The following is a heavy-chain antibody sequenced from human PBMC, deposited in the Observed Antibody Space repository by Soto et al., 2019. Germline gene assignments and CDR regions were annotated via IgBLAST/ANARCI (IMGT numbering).Heavy chain of an antibody. D-gene: IGHD5-12*01. CDR2: IWYDGSNK. CDR3: ARFGYTTEAH. CDR1: GCIFSDFG. V-gene: IGHV3-33*01. Sequence: PGGSLRLSWGGSGCIFSDFGSHWVRQAPGKGPEWVAVIWYDGSNKYYADSVKGRFTISRDNAKNSLYLQMNSLRAEDTAVYYCARFGYTTEAHWGQRTLVTVSS. J-gene: IGHJ4*02.